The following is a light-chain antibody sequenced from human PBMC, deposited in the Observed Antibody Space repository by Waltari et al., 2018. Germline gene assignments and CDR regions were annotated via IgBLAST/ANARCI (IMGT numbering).Light chain of an antibody. J-gene: IGLJ2*01. CDR1: SGSIARNH. CDR3: QSYDSSNVV. Sequence: NFMLTQPHSVSESPGQTVTISCTGRSGSIARNHVPWYQQRPGSAPTTVIYEDNQRPSGVPDRFSGSIDSSSNSASLTISGLKTEDEADYYCQSYDSSNVVFGGGTKLTVL. CDR2: EDN. V-gene: IGLV6-57*02.